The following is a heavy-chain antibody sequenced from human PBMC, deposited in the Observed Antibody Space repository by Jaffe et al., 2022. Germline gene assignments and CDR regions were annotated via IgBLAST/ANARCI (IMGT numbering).Heavy chain of an antibody. Sequence: QVQLVQSGAEVKKPGSSVKVSCKASGGTFSSYTISWVRQAPGQGLEWMGRIIPILGIANYAQKFQGRVTITADKSTSTAYMELSSLRSEDTAVYYCARDGIAAAGGMGWFDPWGQGTLVTVSS. D-gene: IGHD6-13*01. J-gene: IGHJ5*02. CDR3: ARDGIAAAGGMGWFDP. V-gene: IGHV1-69*08. CDR1: GGTFSSYT. CDR2: IIPILGIA.